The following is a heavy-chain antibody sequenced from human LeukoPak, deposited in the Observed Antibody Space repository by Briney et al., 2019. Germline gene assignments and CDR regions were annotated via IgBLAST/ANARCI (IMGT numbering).Heavy chain of an antibody. V-gene: IGHV1-24*01. Sequence: ASVKVSCKVSGYSVTELSMHWVRQAPGLGLEWMGGFNREDAAQFYAQQFQGRVTMTEDTSTDTAYMELSSLRSEDTALYYCATLDSYYDKSGRPLLPDWGQGTLVTVSS. CDR2: FNREDAAQ. J-gene: IGHJ4*02. CDR3: ATLDSYYDKSGRPLLPD. D-gene: IGHD3-22*01. CDR1: GYSVTELS.